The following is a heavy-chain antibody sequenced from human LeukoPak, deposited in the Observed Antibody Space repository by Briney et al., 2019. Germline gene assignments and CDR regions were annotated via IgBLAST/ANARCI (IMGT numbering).Heavy chain of an antibody. CDR2: DRKQGNTFIT. Sequence: GGSLRLSCVGSGFSFSDHYMDWVRQAPGKGLEWVGRDRKQGNTFITQYAASVKGRFTISRDDSKKSLYLQMNGLNTEDTAVYYCVRGRVVGLSGDFDFWGQGTMVTVSS. D-gene: IGHD2-2*01. J-gene: IGHJ4*02. V-gene: IGHV3-72*01. CDR3: VRGRVVGLSGDFDF. CDR1: GFSFSDHY.